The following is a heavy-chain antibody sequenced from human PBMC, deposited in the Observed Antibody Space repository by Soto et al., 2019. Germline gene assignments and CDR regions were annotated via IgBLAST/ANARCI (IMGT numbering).Heavy chain of an antibody. CDR3: ARMDIVATMAV. V-gene: IGHV3-48*03. CDR1: GFTFSSYE. D-gene: IGHD5-12*01. Sequence: EVQLVESGGGLVQPGGSLRLSCAASGFTFSSYEMNWVRQAPGKGLEWVSYISSSGSTIYYADSVKGRFTISRDNTKNSLYLQMNSLRAEDTAVYYCARMDIVATMAVWGQGTTVTVSS. J-gene: IGHJ6*02. CDR2: ISSSGSTI.